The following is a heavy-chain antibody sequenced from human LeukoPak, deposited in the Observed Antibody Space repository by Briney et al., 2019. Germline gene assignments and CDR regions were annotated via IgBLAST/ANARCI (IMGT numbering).Heavy chain of an antibody. Sequence: SETLSLTCTVSGDSIRSDYWSWIRQPPGKGLEWIGSIYYSGSTYYNPSLKSRVTISVDTSKNQFSLKLSSVTAADTAVYYCAREDYYGSGSYDYWGQGTLVTVSS. CDR1: GDSIRSDY. J-gene: IGHJ4*02. D-gene: IGHD3-10*01. CDR2: IYYSGST. CDR3: AREDYYGSGSYDY. V-gene: IGHV4-38-2*02.